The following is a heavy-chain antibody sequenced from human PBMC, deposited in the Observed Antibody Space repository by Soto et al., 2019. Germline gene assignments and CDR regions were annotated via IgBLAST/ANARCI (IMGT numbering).Heavy chain of an antibody. D-gene: IGHD1-26*01. CDR2: MSSDGSKI. V-gene: IGHV3-30*18. J-gene: IGHJ4*02. CDR3: AKDDGVGGTLVLFDY. CDR1: GFDFTYYA. Sequence: QVQLVESGGGAVQPGESLRLSCVASGFDFTYYAMHWVRQAPGKGLESVAVMSSDGSKIHHTDTVKGRFTISRDNSNNALYLQMNSLRKEDTAVYLCAKDDGVGGTLVLFDYWGQGTLVSVSS.